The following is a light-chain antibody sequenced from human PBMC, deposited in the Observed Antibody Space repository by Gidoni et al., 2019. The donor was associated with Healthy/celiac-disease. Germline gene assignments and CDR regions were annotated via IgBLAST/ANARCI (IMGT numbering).Light chain of an antibody. J-gene: IGKJ2*01. Sequence: EIVLTQSPGTLSLSPGERATLSCRASQSVSSSYLAWYQQKPGQAPSLLIYGESSRATGIPDRLSGSGFGTDFTLTTSRLEPEDFEVYYCQQYGSSPYTFGQRTKLEIK. CDR1: QSVSSSY. CDR2: GES. CDR3: QQYGSSPYT. V-gene: IGKV3-20*01.